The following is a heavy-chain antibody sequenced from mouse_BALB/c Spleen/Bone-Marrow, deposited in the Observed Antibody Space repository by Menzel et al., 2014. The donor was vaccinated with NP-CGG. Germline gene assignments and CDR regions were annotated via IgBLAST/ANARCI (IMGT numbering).Heavy chain of an antibody. Sequence: QVQLQQSGAELAKPGASVKMSCKASGYTFTSYWMHWVKQRPGQVLEWTGYINPSTGYTEYNLKFKDKATLTADKSSSTAYIQLSSLTSEDSAVYYCASPYGYEDYSAMDHWGQGTSVTVSS. CDR1: GYTFTSYW. V-gene: IGHV1-7*01. CDR2: INPSTGYT. J-gene: IGHJ4*01. CDR3: ASPYGYEDYSAMDH. D-gene: IGHD1-2*01.